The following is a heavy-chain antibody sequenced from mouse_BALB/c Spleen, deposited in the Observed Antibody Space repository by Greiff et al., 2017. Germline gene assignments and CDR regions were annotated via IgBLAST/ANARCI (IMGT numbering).Heavy chain of an antibody. CDR2: IYPGSGST. J-gene: IGHJ2*01. CDR3: AREGVYGNYVHFDY. D-gene: IGHD2-1*01. Sequence: QVQLKQSGPELVKPGASVKMSCKASGYTFTDYVISWVQQSTGQGLEWIGEIYPGSGSTYYNEKFKGKATLTADKSYNTSYMQLSSLTSEDSAVYFYAREGVYGNYVHFDYWGQGTTLTVAS. V-gene: IGHV1-77*01. CDR1: GYTFTDYV.